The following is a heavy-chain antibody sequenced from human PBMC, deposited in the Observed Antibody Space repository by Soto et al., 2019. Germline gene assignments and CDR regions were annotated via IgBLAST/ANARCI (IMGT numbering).Heavy chain of an antibody. J-gene: IGHJ4*02. CDR2: IKQDGSEK. Sequence: EVQLVESGGGLVQPGGSLRLSCAASGFTFSSYWMSWVRQAPGKGLEWVANIKQDGSEKYYVDSVKGRFTISRDNAKNSLYLQMNSVRAEDTAVYYCARDRYGCSGGSCYPRTRDYWGQGTLVTVSS. CDR1: GFTFSSYW. V-gene: IGHV3-7*01. D-gene: IGHD2-15*01. CDR3: ARDRYGCSGGSCYPRTRDY.